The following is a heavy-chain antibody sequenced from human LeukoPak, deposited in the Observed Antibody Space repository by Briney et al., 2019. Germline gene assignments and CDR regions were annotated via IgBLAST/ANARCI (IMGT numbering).Heavy chain of an antibody. D-gene: IGHD2-2*03. CDR1: GGSISSYY. CDR2: IYTSGST. V-gene: IGHV4-4*07. J-gene: IGHJ3*02. CDR3: ARDGFGYCSSTSCTGAFDI. Sequence: SETLSLTCTVSGGSISSYYWSWIRQPAGKGLEWIGRIYTSGSTNYNPSLKSRVTMSVDTSKNQFSLKLSSVTAADTAVYYCARDGFGYCSSTSCTGAFDIWGQGTMVTVSS.